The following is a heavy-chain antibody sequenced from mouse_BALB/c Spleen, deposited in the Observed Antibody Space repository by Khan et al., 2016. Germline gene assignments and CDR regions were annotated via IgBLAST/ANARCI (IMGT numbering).Heavy chain of an antibody. CDR2: IRNKANGYTT. J-gene: IGHJ4*01. D-gene: IGHD2-3*01. Sequence: EVELVESGGGLVQPGGSLRLSCATSGFTFTDYYMSWVRQPPGKALEWLGFIRNKANGYTTEYSASVKGRFTISRDNAQSIVDLQMNPLRAEDSATYYCARDGYYVDAMDYWGQGTSVTVSS. CDR1: GFTFTDYY. V-gene: IGHV7-3*02. CDR3: ARDGYYVDAMDY.